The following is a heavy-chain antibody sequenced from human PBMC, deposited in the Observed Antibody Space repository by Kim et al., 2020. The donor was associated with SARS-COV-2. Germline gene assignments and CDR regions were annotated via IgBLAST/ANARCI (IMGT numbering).Heavy chain of an antibody. D-gene: IGHD3-10*01. V-gene: IGHV3-33*01. CDR2: IWYDGSNK. Sequence: GGSLRLSCAASGFTFSSYGMHWVRQAPGKGLEWVAVIWYDGSNKYYADSVKGRFTISRDNSKNTLYLQMNSLRAEDTAVYYCAASQGVTYRTRGYYGMDVWGQGTTVTVSS. CDR3: AASQGVTYRTRGYYGMDV. CDR1: GFTFSSYG. J-gene: IGHJ6*02.